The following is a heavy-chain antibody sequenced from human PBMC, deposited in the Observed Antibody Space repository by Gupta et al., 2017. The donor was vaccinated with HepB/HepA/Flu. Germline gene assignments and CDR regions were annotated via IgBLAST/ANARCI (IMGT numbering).Heavy chain of an antibody. CDR2: IKQDGREK. CDR1: GFTFSSHW. CDR3: ARGSGSTTRALDI. J-gene: IGHJ3*02. V-gene: IGHV3-7*01. Sequence: EVQLVESGGGLVQPGGSLRLSCAASGFTFSSHWVTGVRQAPGKGLEWVANIKQDGREKKYVDSVKGRFIISRDNAKDSMYLQMNSLRAEDTAVYYCARGSGSTTRALDIWGQGTMVTVSS. D-gene: IGHD2/OR15-2a*01.